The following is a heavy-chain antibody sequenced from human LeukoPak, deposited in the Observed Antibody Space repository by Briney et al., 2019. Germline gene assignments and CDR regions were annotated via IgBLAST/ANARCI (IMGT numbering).Heavy chain of an antibody. J-gene: IGHJ6*02. CDR2: INAGNGNT. Sequence: GASVKVSCKASGYTLTSYAMHWVRQAPGQRLEWMGWINAGNGNTKYSQKFQGRVTITRDTSASTAYMELSSLRSEDTAVYYCAREGEWLVRYYYYYGMDVWGQGTTVTVSS. CDR1: GYTLTSYA. CDR3: AREGEWLVRYYYYYGMDV. D-gene: IGHD6-19*01. V-gene: IGHV1-3*01.